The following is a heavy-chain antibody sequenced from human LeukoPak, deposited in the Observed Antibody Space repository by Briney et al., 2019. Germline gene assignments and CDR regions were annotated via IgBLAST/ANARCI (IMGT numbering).Heavy chain of an antibody. D-gene: IGHD2-15*01. CDR2: IYYSGST. Sequence: PSETLSLTCTVSGGSISSYYWSWIRQPPGKGLEWIGYIYYSGSTNYNPSLKSRVTISVDTSKNQFSLKLSSVTAADTAVYYCARVNSCSGGSCYSGYYYYYMDVWGKGTTVTVSS. J-gene: IGHJ6*03. V-gene: IGHV4-59*01. CDR1: GGSISSYY. CDR3: ARVNSCSGGSCYSGYYYYYMDV.